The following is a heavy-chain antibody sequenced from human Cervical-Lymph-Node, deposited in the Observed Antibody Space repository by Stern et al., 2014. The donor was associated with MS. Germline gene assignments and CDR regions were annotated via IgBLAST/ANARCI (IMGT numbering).Heavy chain of an antibody. D-gene: IGHD4-23*01. J-gene: IGHJ5*02. Sequence: EVQLVESGGGLVQPGGSLRLSCAASGFTFSSYAMSWVRQAPGKGLEWVSAIGGRGGSTYYADSVKGRFTISRDNSKNTLYLQMNSLRAEDTAVYYCAKGPYGGNEVHWFDPWGQGTLVTVSS. CDR2: IGGRGGST. V-gene: IGHV3-23*04. CDR3: AKGPYGGNEVHWFDP. CDR1: GFTFSSYA.